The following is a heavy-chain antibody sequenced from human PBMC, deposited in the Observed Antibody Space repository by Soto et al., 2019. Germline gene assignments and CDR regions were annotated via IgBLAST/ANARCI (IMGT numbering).Heavy chain of an antibody. J-gene: IGHJ6*02. Sequence: ASETLSLTCAVYGGSFSGYYWSWIRQPPGKGLEWIGEINHSGSTNYNPSLKSRVTISVDTSKNQFSLKLSSVTAADMAVYYCARGSIAAAPGDVWGQGTTVTVSS. D-gene: IGHD6-13*01. CDR2: INHSGST. CDR1: GGSFSGYY. CDR3: ARGSIAAAPGDV. V-gene: IGHV4-34*01.